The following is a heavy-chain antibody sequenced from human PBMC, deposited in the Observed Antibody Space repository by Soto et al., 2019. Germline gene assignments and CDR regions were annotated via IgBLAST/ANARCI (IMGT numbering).Heavy chain of an antibody. CDR1: GFTFSSYW. V-gene: IGHV3-23*01. D-gene: IGHD6-6*01. CDR3: AKRSSSSTFDY. Sequence: GGSLRLCCAASGFTFSSYWMGWVRQDPGKGLEWVSIIRRSGSEKNYADSVKGRFTISRDNSKNTLYLQMNSLRAEDTAVYYCAKRSSSSTFDYWGQGTLVTVSS. CDR2: IRRSGSEK. J-gene: IGHJ4*02.